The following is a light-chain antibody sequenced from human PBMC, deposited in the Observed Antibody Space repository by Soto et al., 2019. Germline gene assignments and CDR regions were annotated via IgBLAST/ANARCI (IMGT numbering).Light chain of an antibody. J-gene: IGKJ5*01. CDR2: GAY. CDR1: QSVSSSY. Sequence: EIVLTQSPGTLSLSPGERATLSCRASQSVSSSYLAWYQQKPGQAPRLLIYGAYSRATGIPDRLSGSGRGSDFTLTSSRLEPEDFEVYYCPQYGSSPITFGQGTRLEIK. V-gene: IGKV3-20*01. CDR3: PQYGSSPIT.